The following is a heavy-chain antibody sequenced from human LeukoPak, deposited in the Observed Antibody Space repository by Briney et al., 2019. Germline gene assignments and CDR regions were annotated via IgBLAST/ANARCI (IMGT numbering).Heavy chain of an antibody. J-gene: IGHJ3*02. Sequence: SETLSLTCTVSGGSINTYYWSWLRQPPGKGLEWIAYVRDNGENNYNPSLKSRVAISVDTANNQIPLKLTFVTAADTAIYYCARQPANTAAFDIWGLGTMVAVSS. V-gene: IGHV4-59*08. CDR3: ARQPANTAAFDI. CDR1: GGSINTYY. D-gene: IGHD5-18*01. CDR2: VRDNGEN.